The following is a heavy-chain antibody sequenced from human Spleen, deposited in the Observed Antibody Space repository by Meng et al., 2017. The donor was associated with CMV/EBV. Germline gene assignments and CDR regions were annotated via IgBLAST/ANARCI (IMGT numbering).Heavy chain of an antibody. J-gene: IGHJ6*02. CDR2: ISGDGTTT. V-gene: IGHV3-74*01. Sequence: GESLKISCAASGFTFSTYWMHWVRQAPGKGLVWVSRISGDGTTTTYADSVRGRFTISRDNAKKSLYLQMNSLRVEDTAVFYCARGDDGVVVVVVTPVYYYGMDVWGQGTTVTVSS. CDR1: GFTFSTYW. D-gene: IGHD2-15*01. CDR3: ARGDDGVVVVVVTPVYYYGMDV.